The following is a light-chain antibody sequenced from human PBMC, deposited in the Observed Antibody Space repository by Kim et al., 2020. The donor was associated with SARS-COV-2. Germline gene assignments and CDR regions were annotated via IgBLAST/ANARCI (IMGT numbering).Light chain of an antibody. J-gene: IGKJ4*01. CDR3: QQYDSFPLP. Sequence: GDRVTMTCRASESISQWLAWYQQQPGKPPHLLVYEASDLESGVSPRFSGTGSGTEFTLIIDGLQPEDVAMYFCQQYDSFPLPFGGGT. CDR1: ESISQW. CDR2: EAS. V-gene: IGKV1-5*03.